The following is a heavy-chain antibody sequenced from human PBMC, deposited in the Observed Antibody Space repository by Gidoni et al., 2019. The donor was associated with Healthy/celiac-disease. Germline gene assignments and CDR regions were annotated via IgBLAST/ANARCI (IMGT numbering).Heavy chain of an antibody. CDR3: ARRVMYYGSGSYPYGMDV. CDR2: ISSSSSTI. CDR1: GFTFSSYS. V-gene: IGHV3-48*02. Sequence: EVQLVASGGGLVQPGGSLRLSCASSGFTFSSYSMNWVRQAPGKGLEWVSYISSSSSTIYYADSVKGRFTISRDNAKNSLYLQMNSLRDEDTAVYYCARRVMYYGSGSYPYGMDVWGQGTTVTVSS. D-gene: IGHD3-10*01. J-gene: IGHJ6*02.